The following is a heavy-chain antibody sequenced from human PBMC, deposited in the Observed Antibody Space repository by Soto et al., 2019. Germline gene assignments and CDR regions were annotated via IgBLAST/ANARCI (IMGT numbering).Heavy chain of an antibody. Sequence: EVQLVESGGGLVQPGGSLRLSCAVSGFSFSSAWMTWIRQAPGKGVERVAIMNEDGSERYYVDSVKGRFTISRDNAKNALFLQMNSLRVEDTAVYFCARDRAYSRFDYWGQGSLVTVSS. V-gene: IGHV3-7*03. CDR1: GFSFSSAW. D-gene: IGHD4-4*01. CDR2: MNEDGSER. J-gene: IGHJ4*02. CDR3: ARDRAYSRFDY.